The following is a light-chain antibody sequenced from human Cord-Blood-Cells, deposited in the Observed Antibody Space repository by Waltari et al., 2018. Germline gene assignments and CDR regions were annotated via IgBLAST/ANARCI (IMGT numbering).Light chain of an antibody. V-gene: IGLV2-23*02. CDR1: SSDVGSYNL. CDR2: EVS. J-gene: IGLJ2*01. Sequence: QSALTPPASVSGSPGQSITISCTGTSSDVGSYNLVSWYQQHPGKAPKLMIYEVSQRPSGVSNRFSGSKSGNTASLTISGLQAEDEADYYCCSYAGSSTLVFGGGTKLTVL. CDR3: CSYAGSSTLV.